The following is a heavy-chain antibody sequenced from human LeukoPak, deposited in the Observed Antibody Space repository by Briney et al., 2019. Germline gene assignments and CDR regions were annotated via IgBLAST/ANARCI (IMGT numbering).Heavy chain of an antibody. J-gene: IGHJ4*02. V-gene: IGHV3-30*18. CDR3: AKDHLPGIVVADRDY. CDR2: ITHDGSNA. D-gene: IGHD6-19*01. CDR1: GFTFNNYG. Sequence: GGSLRLSCAASGFTFNNYGIHWVRQAPGKGLEWVAVITHDGSNAYYADSVRGRFTISRDNSRNTLYLQMNSLRAEDTAVYYCAKDHLPGIVVADRDYWGQGTLVTVSS.